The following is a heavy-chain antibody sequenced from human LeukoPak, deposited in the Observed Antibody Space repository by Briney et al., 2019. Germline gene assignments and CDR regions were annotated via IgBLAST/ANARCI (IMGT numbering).Heavy chain of an antibody. CDR2: IWYDGSNK. CDR1: GFTFSSYG. D-gene: IGHD6-19*01. V-gene: IGHV3-33*01. J-gene: IGHJ5*02. Sequence: GGSLRPSCEAPGFTFSSYGMHWVRQAPGKGLEWGAVIWYDGSNKYYADSVKGRFTISRDNSKNTLYLQMNSLRAEDTAVYYCARDPGYSSGWYRFDPWGQGTLVTVSS. CDR3: ARDPGYSSGWYRFDP.